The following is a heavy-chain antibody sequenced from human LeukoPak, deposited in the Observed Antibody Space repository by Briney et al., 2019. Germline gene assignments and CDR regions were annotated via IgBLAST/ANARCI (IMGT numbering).Heavy chain of an antibody. Sequence: SETLSLTCTVSGGSISSYYWSWIRQSPGKGLEWIGYIYYSGSTNYNPSLKSRVTISVDTSKNQFSPKLSSVTAADTAVYYCARFLYCSSTSCQGSDAFDIWGQGTMVTVSS. CDR2: IYYSGST. CDR3: ARFLYCSSTSCQGSDAFDI. D-gene: IGHD2-2*01. J-gene: IGHJ3*02. CDR1: GGSISSYY. V-gene: IGHV4-59*01.